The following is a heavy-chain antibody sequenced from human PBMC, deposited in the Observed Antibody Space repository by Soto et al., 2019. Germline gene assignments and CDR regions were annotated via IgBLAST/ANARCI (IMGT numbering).Heavy chain of an antibody. D-gene: IGHD5-18*01. Sequence: ASETLSLTCSVSGTSVSNYYWSWIRQSAGKGLEHIGRIYTSGSTSYNPSLKSRVTMSMDTSQTQIYLNLTSVTAADTAVYYCARGGIQLSYAFDYWGQGILVTVS. CDR1: GTSVSNYY. CDR2: IYTSGST. CDR3: ARGGIQLSYAFDY. J-gene: IGHJ4*02. V-gene: IGHV4-4*07.